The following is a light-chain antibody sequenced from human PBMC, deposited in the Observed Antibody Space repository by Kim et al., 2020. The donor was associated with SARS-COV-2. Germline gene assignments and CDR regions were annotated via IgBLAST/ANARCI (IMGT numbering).Light chain of an antibody. J-gene: IGLJ3*02. Sequence: QLVLTQAPSASASLGASVTLTCNLRSGYSNYQVDWYQQRPGKGPRFVMRVGTGGIVGSKGDGIPDRFSVLGSGLNRYLTIKNVQEEDESDVHCGADHGSGSNFVWVFGGGTQLTVL. CDR1: SGYSNYQ. V-gene: IGLV9-49*01. CDR3: GADHGSGSNFVWV. CDR2: VGTGGIVG.